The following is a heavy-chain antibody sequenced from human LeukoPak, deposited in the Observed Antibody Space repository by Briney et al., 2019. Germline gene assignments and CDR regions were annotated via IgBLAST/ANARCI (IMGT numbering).Heavy chain of an antibody. CDR2: ISYDGSNK. J-gene: IGHJ5*02. D-gene: IGHD3-3*01. CDR1: GFTFSSYA. CDR3: ARDHYYDFWSGYYRYNWFDP. Sequence: GRSLRLSCAASGFTFSSYAMHWVRQALGKGLEWVAVISYDGSNKYYADSVKGRFTISRDNSKNTLYLQMNSLRAEDTAVYYCARDHYYDFWSGYYRYNWFDPWGQGTLVTVSS. V-gene: IGHV3-30-3*01.